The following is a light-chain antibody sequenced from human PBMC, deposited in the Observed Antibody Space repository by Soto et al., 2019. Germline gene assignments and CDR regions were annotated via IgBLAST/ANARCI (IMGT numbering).Light chain of an antibody. CDR1: QSIGRW. Sequence: DIQMTQSPSTLSASVGDRVTVTCRASQSIGRWLAWYQQKPGKAPNLLIFEASSLESGVPSRFSGSGSGTEFTLTIRSLKPDDFATYYCQHYSTYATFGQGTKVDIK. CDR2: EAS. J-gene: IGKJ1*01. V-gene: IGKV1-5*03. CDR3: QHYSTYAT.